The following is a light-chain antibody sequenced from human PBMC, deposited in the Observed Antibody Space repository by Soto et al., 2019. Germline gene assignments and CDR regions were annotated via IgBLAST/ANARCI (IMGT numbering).Light chain of an antibody. J-gene: IGKJ2*02. CDR1: QDIGNY. Sequence: DIQMTQSPSSLSASVGDRVTITCQASQDIGNYLNWYQHKPAKAPKLILYDASTLHTGVPSRFSGSGSGTHYTFNISSLQPEDIATYYCQQYDNLPRTFGQGPKLDVK. CDR2: DAS. CDR3: QQYDNLPRT. V-gene: IGKV1-33*01.